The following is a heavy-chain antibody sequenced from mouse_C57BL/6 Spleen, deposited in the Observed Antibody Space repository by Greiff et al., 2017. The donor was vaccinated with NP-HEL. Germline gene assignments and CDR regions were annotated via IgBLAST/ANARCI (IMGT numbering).Heavy chain of an antibody. V-gene: IGHV1-22*01. CDR2: INPNNGGT. CDR3: ARSSYYSSYYFDY. D-gene: IGHD2-12*01. Sequence: VQLQQSGPELVKPGASVKMSCKASGYTFTDYNMHWVKQSHGKSLEWIGYINPNNGGTSYNQKFKGKATLTVNKSSSTAYMELRSLTSEDSAVYYCARSSYYSSYYFDYWGQGTTLTVSS. J-gene: IGHJ2*01. CDR1: GYTFTDYN.